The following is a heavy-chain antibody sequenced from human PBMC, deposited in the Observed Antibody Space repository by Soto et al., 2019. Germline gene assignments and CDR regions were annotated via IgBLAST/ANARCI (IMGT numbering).Heavy chain of an antibody. CDR3: AREGGGYDSYFVY. D-gene: IGHD5-12*01. CDR1: GFTFSSYS. V-gene: IGHV3-21*01. J-gene: IGHJ4*02. Sequence: EVQLVESGGGLVKPGGSLRLSCAASGFTFSSYSMNWVRQAPGKGLEWVSSISSSSSYIYYADSVKGRFTISRDNAKNSLYLRMNSLRAEDTAVYYCAREGGGYDSYFVYWGQGSLATVSS. CDR2: ISSSSSYI.